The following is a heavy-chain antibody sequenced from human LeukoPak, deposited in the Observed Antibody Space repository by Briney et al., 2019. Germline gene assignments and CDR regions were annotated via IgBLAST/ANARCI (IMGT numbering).Heavy chain of an antibody. CDR3: AKNSFYDFWSGYHFDY. D-gene: IGHD3-3*01. CDR1: GFTFSSYA. J-gene: IGHJ4*02. CDR2: ISGSGGST. V-gene: IGHV3-23*01. Sequence: GGSLRLSCAASGFTFSSYAMSWVRQAPGKGLECVSAISGSGGSTYYADSVKGRFTTSRDNSKNTLYLQMNSLRAEDTAVYYCAKNSFYDFWSGYHFDYWGQGTLVTVSS.